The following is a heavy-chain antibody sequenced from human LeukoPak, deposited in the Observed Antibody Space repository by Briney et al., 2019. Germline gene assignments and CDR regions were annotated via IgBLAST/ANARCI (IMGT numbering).Heavy chain of an antibody. CDR3: AKDGYSSSWYYFDY. Sequence: GGPLRLSCAASGFTFSHYAMSWVRQAPGKGLEWVSGIRGSGGNTYYADSVKGRFTVSRDNSKNTLYLQMNSLRAEDTAVYYCAKDGYSSSWYYFDYWGQGTLVTVSS. D-gene: IGHD6-13*01. CDR1: GFTFSHYA. CDR2: IRGSGGNT. V-gene: IGHV3-23*01. J-gene: IGHJ4*02.